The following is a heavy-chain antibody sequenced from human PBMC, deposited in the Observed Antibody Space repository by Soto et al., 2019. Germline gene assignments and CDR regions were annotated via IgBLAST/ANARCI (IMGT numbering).Heavy chain of an antibody. V-gene: IGHV3-30-3*01. Sequence: GGSLRLSCAASGFTFSSYTMHWVRQAPGKGLEWLAVKSYHGSNENHADSVKGRFTISRDNSKNTLYLQMNSLRPEDTAVYYCARDPDSSGRFDYWGQGT. J-gene: IGHJ4*02. CDR2: KSYHGSNE. D-gene: IGHD6-19*01. CDR1: GFTFSSYT. CDR3: ARDPDSSGRFDY.